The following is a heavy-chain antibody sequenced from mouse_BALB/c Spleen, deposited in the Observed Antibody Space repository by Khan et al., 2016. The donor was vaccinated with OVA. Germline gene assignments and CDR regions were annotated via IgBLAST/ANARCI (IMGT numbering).Heavy chain of an antibody. V-gene: IGHV3-2*02. CDR2: ISYSGNT. J-gene: IGHJ2*01. Sequence: EVQLQESGPGLVKPSQSLSLTCTVTGYSITSDYAWSWIRQFPGNKLEWMGYISYSGNTKYNPSLKSRISVTRDTSKNQFFLQLNSVTTEDTATYYCARMSGGDFDSWGQGTTLTVSS. CDR3: ARMSGGDFDS. CDR1: GYSITSDYA. D-gene: IGHD4-1*01.